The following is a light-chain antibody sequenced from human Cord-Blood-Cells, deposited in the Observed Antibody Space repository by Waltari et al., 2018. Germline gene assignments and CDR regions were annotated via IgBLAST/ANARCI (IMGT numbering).Light chain of an antibody. CDR3: QQYNNSIT. J-gene: IGKJ3*01. CDR2: GAS. V-gene: IGKV3-15*01. CDR1: QSVSSN. Sequence: EIVMTQSPATLSVSPGERATLSCRASQSVSSNLAWYQQKPGQAPRPHIYGASTRATGIPARFSGSGSGTEFTLTISSLQSEDFAVYYCQQYNNSITFGPGTKVDIK.